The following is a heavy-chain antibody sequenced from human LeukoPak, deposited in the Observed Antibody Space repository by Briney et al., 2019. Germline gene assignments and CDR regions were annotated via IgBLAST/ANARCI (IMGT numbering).Heavy chain of an antibody. V-gene: IGHV1-69*13. D-gene: IGHD3-3*01. CDR2: IIPIFGTA. CDR1: GGTFSSYA. J-gene: IGHJ4*02. Sequence: SVKVSCEASGGTFSSYAISWVRQAPGQGLEWMGGIIPIFGTANYAQKFQGRVTITADESTSTAYMELSSLRSEDTAVYYCASSLYDFWSGYPNRFDYWGQGTLVTVSS. CDR3: ASSLYDFWSGYPNRFDY.